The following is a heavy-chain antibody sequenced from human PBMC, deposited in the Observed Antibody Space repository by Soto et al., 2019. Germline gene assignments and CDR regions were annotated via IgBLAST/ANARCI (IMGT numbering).Heavy chain of an antibody. D-gene: IGHD3-10*01. Sequence: GGSLRVSCAAAGFTFGTYARHWVRQTPGAGLEWLTVISYDGSNKHHADSVQGRFTISRDNSKKTLYLQMNGLRTEYTAVYYCARGEENNYGTMVYWGQGPLVTVTS. CDR2: ISYDGSNK. CDR1: GFTFGTYA. CDR3: ARGEENNYGTMVY. V-gene: IGHV3-30-3*01. J-gene: IGHJ4*02.